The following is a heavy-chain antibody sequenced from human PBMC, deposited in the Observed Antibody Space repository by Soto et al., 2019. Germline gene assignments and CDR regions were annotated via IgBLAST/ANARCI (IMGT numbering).Heavy chain of an antibody. Sequence: EVQLVESGGGLVQPGGSLRLSCAAPGFTFSSYSMNWVRQAPGKGLEWVSYISSSSSTIYYADSVKGRFTISRDNTKNSLDLQMNSLRAEDTAVYYCAREEGLLNWFDPWGQGTLVTVSS. CDR1: GFTFSSYS. CDR2: ISSSSSTI. D-gene: IGHD1-26*01. V-gene: IGHV3-48*01. J-gene: IGHJ5*02. CDR3: AREEGLLNWFDP.